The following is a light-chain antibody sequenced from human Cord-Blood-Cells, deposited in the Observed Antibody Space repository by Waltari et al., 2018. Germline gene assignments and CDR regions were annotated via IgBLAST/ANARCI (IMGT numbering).Light chain of an antibody. J-gene: IGLJ1*01. CDR3: NSRDSSGNHYV. CDR1: SLRSYY. Sequence: SSELTQDPAVSVALGQTVRITCQGDSLRSYYASWYQQKPGQAPGLVVYGKNNRPTGIPCRFSGSSSGNTASLTITGAQAEDESDYYCNSRDSSGNHYVFGTGTKVTVL. V-gene: IGLV3-19*01. CDR2: GKN.